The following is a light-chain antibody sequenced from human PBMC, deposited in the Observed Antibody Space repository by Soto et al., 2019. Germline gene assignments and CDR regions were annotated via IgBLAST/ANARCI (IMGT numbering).Light chain of an antibody. CDR1: QSLLDSDDGNTY. CDR2: TLS. J-gene: IGKJ2*01. CDR3: MQRTEFPFS. Sequence: DIVMTQTPLSLPVTPGEPASISCRSSQSLLDSDDGNTYLDWYLQKPGQSPQLLIYTLSYRDSGVTDRFSGSGSGTDFTLKISRVEAEDVGVYYCMQRTEFPFSFGQGTKLEIK. V-gene: IGKV2-40*01.